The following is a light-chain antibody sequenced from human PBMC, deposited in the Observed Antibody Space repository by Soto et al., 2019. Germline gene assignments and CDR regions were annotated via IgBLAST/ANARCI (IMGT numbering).Light chain of an antibody. CDR3: QSYDSSLGHVV. CDR1: SSNIGAGYD. CDR2: GNS. J-gene: IGLJ2*01. V-gene: IGLV1-40*01. Sequence: QSVLTQPPSVSGAPGQMVTISCTGSSSNIGAGYDVHWYQQLPRTAPKLLIYGNSNRPSGVPDRFSGSKSGTSASLAITGLQAEDEADYYGQSYDSSLGHVVFGGGTKLTVL.